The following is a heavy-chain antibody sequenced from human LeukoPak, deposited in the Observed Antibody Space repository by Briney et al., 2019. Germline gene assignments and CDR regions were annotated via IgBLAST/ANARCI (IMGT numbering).Heavy chain of an antibody. V-gene: IGHV4-39*07. D-gene: IGHD2-21*02. Sequence: SETLSLTCTVSGDFINSNPYSWAWIRQPPGKGLEWIGSIYYSGRSYYKVSLKSRVIISLDTPNNQFSLKVSSVTAADTALYYCARVPLSTAYLHYYSMDVWGKGTTVTVSS. CDR3: ARVPLSTAYLHYYSMDV. CDR2: IYYSGRS. J-gene: IGHJ6*03. CDR1: GDFINSNPYS.